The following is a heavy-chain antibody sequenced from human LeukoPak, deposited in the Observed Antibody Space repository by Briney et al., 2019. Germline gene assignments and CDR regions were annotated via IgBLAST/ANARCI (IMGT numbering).Heavy chain of an antibody. Sequence: NLGESLKISCKGSGYSFTSYWIGWVRQMPGKGLEWMGIIYPGDSDTRYSPSFQGQVTISADKSISTAYLQWSSLKASDTAMYYCARRNYDSLRGGPTSNWFDPWGQGTLVTVSS. CDR1: GYSFTSYW. CDR3: ARRNYDSLRGGPTSNWFDP. V-gene: IGHV5-51*01. D-gene: IGHD3-22*01. CDR2: IYPGDSDT. J-gene: IGHJ5*02.